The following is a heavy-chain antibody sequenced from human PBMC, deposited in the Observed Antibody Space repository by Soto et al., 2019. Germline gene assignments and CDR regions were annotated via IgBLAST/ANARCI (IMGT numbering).Heavy chain of an antibody. Sequence: EVQLVESGGGLVKSGGFLRLSCAASGFTFSDFTMNWVRQAPGKGLQWVSSISSGGSFISYADSVRGRFTISRDNAKNSLYLQVDSLRAEDTAVFFCARGSRRTFDYWGQGTLVTVSS. V-gene: IGHV3-21*01. CDR3: ARGSRRTFDY. CDR2: ISSGGSFI. J-gene: IGHJ4*02. CDR1: GFTFSDFT. D-gene: IGHD6-13*01.